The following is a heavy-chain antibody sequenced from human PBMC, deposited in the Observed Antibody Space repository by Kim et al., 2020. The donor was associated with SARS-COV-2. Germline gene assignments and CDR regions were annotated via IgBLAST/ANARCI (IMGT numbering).Heavy chain of an antibody. J-gene: IGHJ4*02. V-gene: IGHV4-39*01. CDR3: ARLGYSYGYRKYYFDY. D-gene: IGHD5-18*01. CDR1: GGSISSSSYY. Sequence: SETLSLTCTVSGGSISSSSYYWGWIRQPPGKGLEWIGSIYYSGSTYYNPSLKSRVTISVDTSKNQFSLKLSSVTAADTAVYYCARLGYSYGYRKYYFDYWGQGTLVTVSS. CDR2: IYYSGST.